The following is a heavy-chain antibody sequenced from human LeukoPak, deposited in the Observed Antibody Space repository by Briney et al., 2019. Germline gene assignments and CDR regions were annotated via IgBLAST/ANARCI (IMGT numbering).Heavy chain of an antibody. V-gene: IGHV4-34*01. CDR2: INHSGST. J-gene: IGHJ4*02. D-gene: IGHD5-24*01. CDR1: GGSFSGYY. Sequence: SETLSLTCAVYGGSFSGYYWSWIRQPPGKGLEWIGEINHSGSTNYNPSLKSRVTISVDTSKNQFSLKLSSVTAADTAVYYCARGLTVQRWLQLGRSYYFDYWGQGTLVTVSS. CDR3: ARGLTVQRWLQLGRSYYFDY.